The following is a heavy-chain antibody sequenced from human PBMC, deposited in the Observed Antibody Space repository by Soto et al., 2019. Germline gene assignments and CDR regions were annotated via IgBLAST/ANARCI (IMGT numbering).Heavy chain of an antibody. CDR2: IKEDGSEK. Sequence: EVQLVESGGGLVQPGGSLRLSCAASGFTFSRYWMSWVRQAPGKGLEWVANIKEDGSEKYHVDSVKGRFTTSRDNAKNSLYLQMNSLSVEDTPVTSCARLPAADSRYDFEYWGQGTQVTVYS. J-gene: IGHJ4*02. CDR1: GFTFSRYW. CDR3: ARLPAADSRYDFEY. V-gene: IGHV3-7*01. D-gene: IGHD2-2*01.